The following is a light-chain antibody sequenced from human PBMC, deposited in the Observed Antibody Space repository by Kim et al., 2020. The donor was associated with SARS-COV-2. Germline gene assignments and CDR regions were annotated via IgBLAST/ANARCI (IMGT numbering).Light chain of an antibody. V-gene: IGLV2-14*03. J-gene: IGLJ3*02. Sequence: GQSITISCTGTSSDVGGYNYVSWYQQHPGRAPNLMIYDVAKRPSGVSNRFSGSKSGNTASLTISGLQAEDEADYYCSSFASRTTWVFGGGTQLTVL. CDR1: SSDVGGYNY. CDR3: SSFASRTTWV. CDR2: DVA.